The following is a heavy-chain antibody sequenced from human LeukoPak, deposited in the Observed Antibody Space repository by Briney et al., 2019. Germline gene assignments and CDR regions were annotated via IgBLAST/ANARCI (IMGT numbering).Heavy chain of an antibody. CDR1: GGSISNNY. D-gene: IGHD2-15*01. Sequence: KPSETLSLTCSVSGGSISNNYWTWIRQPPGKGLEWIGYIYNSGSTDYNPSLKSRVTMSVDTSKNQFSLRLSSVTAADTAVYYCARGVGYCSGGSCSFDYWGQGTLVTVSS. CDR3: ARGVGYCSGGSCSFDY. V-gene: IGHV4-59*01. CDR2: IYNSGST. J-gene: IGHJ4*02.